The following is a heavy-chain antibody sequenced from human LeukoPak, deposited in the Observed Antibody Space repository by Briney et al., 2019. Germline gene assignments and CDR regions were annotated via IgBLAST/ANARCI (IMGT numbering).Heavy chain of an antibody. J-gene: IGHJ4*02. D-gene: IGHD1/OR15-1a*01. Sequence: GGSLRLSCAASGFTFSSYAMSWVRQAPGKGLEWVSAIRGSGGSTYYADSVKGRFTISRDNAKNTLYLQMNSLRAEDTALYYCARDLTRTDNWGQGTLVTVSS. CDR2: IRGSGGST. CDR3: ARDLTRTDN. V-gene: IGHV3-23*01. CDR1: GFTFSSYA.